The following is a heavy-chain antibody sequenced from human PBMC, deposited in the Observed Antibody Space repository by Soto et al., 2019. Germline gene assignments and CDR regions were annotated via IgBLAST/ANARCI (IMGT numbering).Heavy chain of an antibody. J-gene: IGHJ4*02. CDR1: GFTFSSYG. CDR3: ARSPQSRYFDWLLYLAY. D-gene: IGHD3-9*01. CDR2: IWYDGSNK. V-gene: IGHV3-33*01. Sequence: PGGSLRLSCAASGFTFSSYGMHWVRQAPGKGLEWVAVIWYDGSNKYYADSVKGRFTISRDNSKNTLYLQMNSLRAEDTAVYYCARSPQSRYFDWLLYLAYWGQGTLVTVSS.